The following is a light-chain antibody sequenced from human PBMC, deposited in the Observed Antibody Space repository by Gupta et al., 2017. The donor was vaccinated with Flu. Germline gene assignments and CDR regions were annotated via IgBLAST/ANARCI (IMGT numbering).Light chain of an antibody. Sequence: QSALTPPATVSGSPGQSITLSCCGTSSDVGSYNLVSWYQQHPGKAPKLMIYEDSKRPSGVSNRFSGSKSGNTASLTISGLQAEDEADYYCCSYAGSSSYYVFGTGTKVTVL. CDR2: EDS. J-gene: IGLJ1*01. CDR1: SSDVGSYNL. CDR3: CSYAGSSSYYV. V-gene: IGLV2-23*01.